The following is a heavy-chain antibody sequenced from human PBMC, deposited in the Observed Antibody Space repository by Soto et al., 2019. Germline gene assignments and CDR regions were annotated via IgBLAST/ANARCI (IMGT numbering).Heavy chain of an antibody. Sequence: VGSLRLSCAGSGFTPTTTPLSWVRQPPGKGLVWVTTISGTASRTYYVDSVKGRFFISRDNSKNTVTLQMNNLTLDDTAVYYCETSFRYFDNWGQGTRVTVSS. D-gene: IGHD3-9*01. J-gene: IGHJ4*02. CDR1: GFTPTTTP. CDR3: ETSFRYFDN. CDR2: ISGTASRT. V-gene: IGHV3-23*01.